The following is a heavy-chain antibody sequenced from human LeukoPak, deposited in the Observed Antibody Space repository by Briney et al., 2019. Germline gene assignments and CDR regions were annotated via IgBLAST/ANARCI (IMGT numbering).Heavy chain of an antibody. Sequence: PGGSLRLSCTASGFNFGDYAMTWVRQAPGKGLEWVGFIRSKASGGTTEYAASVKGRFTVSRDDSKSIAYLQMNSLKNEDTAIYYCTRDRGYQWLVPFDYWGHGTLVTVSS. D-gene: IGHD6-19*01. CDR2: IRSKASGGTT. J-gene: IGHJ4*01. V-gene: IGHV3-49*04. CDR1: GFNFGDYA. CDR3: TRDRGYQWLVPFDY.